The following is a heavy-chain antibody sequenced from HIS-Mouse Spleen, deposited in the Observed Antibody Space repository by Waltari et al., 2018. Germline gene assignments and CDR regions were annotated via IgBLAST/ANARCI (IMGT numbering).Heavy chain of an antibody. CDR1: GGSISSSSYY. CDR3: ARRRGWFDY. D-gene: IGHD6-19*01. V-gene: IGHV4-39*01. Sequence: QLQLQESGPGLVTPSETLSLTCTVPGGSISSSSYYWGWIRQPPGKGLEWIGSIYYSGSTYYNPSLKSRVTISVDTSKNQFSLKLSSVTAADTAVYYCARRRGWFDYWGQGTLVTVSS. J-gene: IGHJ4*02. CDR2: IYYSGST.